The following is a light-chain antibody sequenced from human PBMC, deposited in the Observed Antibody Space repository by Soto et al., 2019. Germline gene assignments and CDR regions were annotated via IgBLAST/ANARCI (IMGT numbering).Light chain of an antibody. J-gene: IGKJ4*01. V-gene: IGKV1-5*01. CDR3: QQYESYSPLT. CDR1: QSIRSW. Sequence: DIQMTQSPSILSASVGARVTITCRASQSIRSWLAWYQQKPGKAPKLLIYDAYSLESGVPSRFSGIRSGIEFTLTIAGLQPEDFATYYCQQYESYSPLTFGGGTKVEIK. CDR2: DAY.